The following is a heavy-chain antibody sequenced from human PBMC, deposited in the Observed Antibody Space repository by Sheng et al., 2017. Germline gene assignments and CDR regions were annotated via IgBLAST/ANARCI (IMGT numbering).Heavy chain of an antibody. CDR1: GGSISSSGYY. CDR2: IYYSGST. J-gene: IGHJ4*02. V-gene: IGHV4-39*07. Sequence: QLQLQESGPGLVKPSETLSLTCTVSGGSISSSGYYWGWIRQPPGNGLEWIGSIYYSGSTYYNPSLTSRVTISVDTSKNQFSLKLSSVTAADTAVYYCARLFSSGWYFGGGGNWGQGTLVTVSS. D-gene: IGHD6-19*01. CDR3: ARLFSSGWYFGGGGN.